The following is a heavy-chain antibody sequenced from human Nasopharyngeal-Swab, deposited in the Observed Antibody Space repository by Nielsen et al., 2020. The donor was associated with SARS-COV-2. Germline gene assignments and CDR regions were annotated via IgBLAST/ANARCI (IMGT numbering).Heavy chain of an antibody. Sequence: GGSLRLSCAASGFTFADYAMHWVRQAPGKGLEWVSGISWNSGSIGYADSVKGRFTISRDNAKNSLYLQMNSLRAEDTALYYCARAAAGTGYYYYMDVWGKGTTVTVSS. V-gene: IGHV3-9*01. CDR3: ARAAAGTGYYYYMDV. CDR1: GFTFADYA. D-gene: IGHD6-13*01. CDR2: ISWNSGSI. J-gene: IGHJ6*03.